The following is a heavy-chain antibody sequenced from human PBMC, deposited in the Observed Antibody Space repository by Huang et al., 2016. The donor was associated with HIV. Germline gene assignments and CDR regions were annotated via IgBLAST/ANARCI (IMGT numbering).Heavy chain of an antibody. CDR2: ITPRCRAP. V-gene: IGHV1-69*01. D-gene: IGHD3-16*01. J-gene: IGHJ4*02. CDR1: GGSFSDQI. Sequence: QVQLEQSGPAVRKPGSSVKVSCQASGGSFSDQIISWVRQAPGQRFEWMGVITPRCRAPAYAQEFKGGVTITADEATATIYMELNSLTSEDTAVYYCAMSLRYQYDSRSYWGRYFDYWGQGTLVTVSS. CDR3: AMSLRYQYDSRSYWGRYFDY.